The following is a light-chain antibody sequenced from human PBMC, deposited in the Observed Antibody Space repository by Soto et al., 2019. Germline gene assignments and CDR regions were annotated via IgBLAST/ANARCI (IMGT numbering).Light chain of an antibody. CDR2: SAS. CDR1: QSISTW. CDR3: QQYNYYPYT. V-gene: IGKV1-5*01. Sequence: DIPMTQSPSTLSASVGDRVTITCRASQSISTWLAWYHQKPGKAPKLLISSASSLASGVPSRFSGSGSGTEFSLAISSLQPDDFATYYCQQYNYYPYTFGEGTKLEIK. J-gene: IGKJ2*01.